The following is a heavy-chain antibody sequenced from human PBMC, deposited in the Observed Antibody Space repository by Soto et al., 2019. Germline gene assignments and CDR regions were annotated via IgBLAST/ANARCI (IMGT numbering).Heavy chain of an antibody. CDR2: VRTKVDSYAT. D-gene: IGHD3-3*01. Sequence: EVRLVESGGGLVQPGGSLKLSCAASGFTFSDSEIHWVRQASGKGLEWVGRVRTKVDSYATTFTASLKGRFTISRDDSKNMAYLHMSSLKIEDTAVYFCTRVPPYDFWGGYPPPFDPWGQGARVTVSS. J-gene: IGHJ5*02. CDR1: GFTFSDSE. CDR3: TRVPPYDFWGGYPPPFDP. V-gene: IGHV3-73*02.